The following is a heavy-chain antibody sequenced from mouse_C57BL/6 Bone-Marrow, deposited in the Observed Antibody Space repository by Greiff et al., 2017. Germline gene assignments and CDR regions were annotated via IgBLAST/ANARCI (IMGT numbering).Heavy chain of an antibody. D-gene: IGHD1-1*01. CDR1: GYTFTSYW. V-gene: IGHV1-52*01. CDR3: AKGYYYGSSYGYYAMDH. Sequence: QVQLQQPGAELVRPGSSVKLSCKASGYTFTSYWMHWVKQRPIQGLEWIGNIDPSDSETHYNQKFKDKATLTVDKSSSTAYMQLSSLTSEDSAVYDCAKGYYYGSSYGYYAMDHWGQGTSVTVSS. CDR2: IDPSDSET. J-gene: IGHJ4*01.